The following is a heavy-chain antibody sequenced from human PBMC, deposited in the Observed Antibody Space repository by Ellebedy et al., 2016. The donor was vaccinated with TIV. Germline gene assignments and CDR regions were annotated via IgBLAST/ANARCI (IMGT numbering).Heavy chain of an antibody. Sequence: MPSETLSLTCTVSGDSISSYYWSWIRQPPGKGLEWIGYIYYSGSTNYNPSLKSRVTISVDTSKNQFSLKLSSVTAADPAVYYCARGEVTLYYYGMDVWGQGTTVTVSS. CDR2: IYYSGST. CDR3: ARGEVTLYYYGMDV. CDR1: GDSISSYY. V-gene: IGHV4-59*01. J-gene: IGHJ6*02.